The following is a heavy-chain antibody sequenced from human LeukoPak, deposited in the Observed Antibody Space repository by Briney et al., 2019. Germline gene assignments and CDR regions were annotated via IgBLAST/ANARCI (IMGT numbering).Heavy chain of an antibody. Sequence: SVKVSCKASGGTFNNFAISWVRQAPGQGLVWVGGIIPMSGTANYAQKFQGRVTITADESTSTAYMELSSLRSEDTAIYYCASPVKYYDTWSGYPPFDYWGQGTLVTVSS. V-gene: IGHV1-69*01. CDR3: ASPVKYYDTWSGYPPFDY. CDR2: IIPMSGTA. CDR1: GGTFNNFA. J-gene: IGHJ4*02. D-gene: IGHD3-3*01.